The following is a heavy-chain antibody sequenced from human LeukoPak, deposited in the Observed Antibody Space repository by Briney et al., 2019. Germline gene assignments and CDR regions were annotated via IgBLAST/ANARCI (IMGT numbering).Heavy chain of an antibody. V-gene: IGHV4-61*02. CDR3: ARLLTIFGSDAFDI. Sequence: SPSQTLSLSCTVSGGSISSGSYYSSWIRQPAGKGLEWIGRIYTSGSTNYTPSLKSRVTISVDTSKNQFSLKLSSVTAADTAVYYCARLLTIFGSDAFDIWGQGTMVTVSS. CDR2: IYTSGST. CDR1: GGSISSGSYY. J-gene: IGHJ3*02. D-gene: IGHD3-3*01.